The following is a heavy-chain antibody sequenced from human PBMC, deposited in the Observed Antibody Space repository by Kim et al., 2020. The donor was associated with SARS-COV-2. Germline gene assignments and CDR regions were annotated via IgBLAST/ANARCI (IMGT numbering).Heavy chain of an antibody. V-gene: IGHV3-30*04. D-gene: IGHD2-15*01. CDR1: GFTFSSYA. CDR2: ISYDGSNK. Sequence: GGSLRLSCAASGFTFSSYAMHWVRQAPGKGLEWVAVISYDGSNKYYADSVKGRFTISRDNSKNTLYLQMNSLRAEDTAVYYCARARNLGYCSGGSCYYFDYWGQGTLVTVSS. CDR3: ARARNLGYCSGGSCYYFDY. J-gene: IGHJ4*02.